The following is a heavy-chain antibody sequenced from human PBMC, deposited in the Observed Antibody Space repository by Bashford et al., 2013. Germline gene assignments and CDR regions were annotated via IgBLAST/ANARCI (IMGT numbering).Heavy chain of an antibody. CDR2: IYPRDSDT. CDR3: ARRADFWSAYSAYGMDV. D-gene: IGHD3-3*01. Sequence: GESLKISCKGSGYSFSTYWIAWVRQMPGKGLEWMGIIYPRDSDTRYSPSFQGQVTISADKSINTAYLQWXSLKASDTAIYYCARRADFWSAYSAYGMDVVGPRDHGHRLL. V-gene: IGHV5-51*01. CDR1: GYSFSTYW. J-gene: IGHJ6*02.